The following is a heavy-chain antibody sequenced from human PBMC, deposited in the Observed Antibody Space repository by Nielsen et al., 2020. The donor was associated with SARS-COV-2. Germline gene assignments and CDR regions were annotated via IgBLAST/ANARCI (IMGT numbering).Heavy chain of an antibody. V-gene: IGHV4-31*03. D-gene: IGHD3-3*02. Sequence: LRLSCTVSGGSISSGGYYWSWIRQHPGKGLEWIGYIYYSGSTYYNPSLKSRVTISVDTSKNQFSLKLSSVTAADTAVYYCARFLGGHFWSLEDAFDIWGQGTMVTVS. CDR1: GGSISSGGYY. CDR2: IYYSGST. CDR3: ARFLGGHFWSLEDAFDI. J-gene: IGHJ3*02.